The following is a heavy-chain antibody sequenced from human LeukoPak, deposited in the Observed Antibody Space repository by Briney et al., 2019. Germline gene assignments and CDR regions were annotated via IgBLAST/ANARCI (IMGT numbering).Heavy chain of an antibody. V-gene: IGHV1-8*03. Sequence: ASVKVSCKASGYTFTSYDINWVRQATGQGLAWMGCMNPNSGSTGYAQKFQGSVTITRNTSIGTAYMELSGLRCEDTAVDYCARCRSTRYPYSLEYWGQGTLVTVSS. J-gene: IGHJ4*02. D-gene: IGHD2-15*01. CDR1: GYTFTSYD. CDR2: MNPNSGST. CDR3: ARCRSTRYPYSLEY.